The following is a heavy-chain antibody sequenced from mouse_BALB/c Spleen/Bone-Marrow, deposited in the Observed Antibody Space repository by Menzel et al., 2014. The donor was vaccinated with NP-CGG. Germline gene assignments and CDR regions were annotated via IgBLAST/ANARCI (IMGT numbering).Heavy chain of an antibody. CDR3: AREPYYGYYFDY. CDR1: GYTFTDYY. D-gene: IGHD1-1*01. V-gene: IGHV1-84*02. CDR2: IYPGSGNT. Sequence: QVHVKQSGPELVKPGASVKISCKASGYTFTDYYINWVKQKPGQGLEWIGWIYPGSGNTKYNEKFKGKATLTVDTSSSTAYMQLSSLTSEDTAVYFRAREPYYGYYFDYWGQGTTLTVSS. J-gene: IGHJ2*01.